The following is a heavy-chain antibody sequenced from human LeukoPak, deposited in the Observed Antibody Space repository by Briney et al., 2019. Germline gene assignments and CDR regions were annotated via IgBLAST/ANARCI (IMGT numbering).Heavy chain of an antibody. CDR1: GFTFSNYG. V-gene: IGHV3-23*01. J-gene: IGHJ4*02. CDR2: ITGSGGST. CDR3: ARDERLLPFLK. Sequence: GGSLRLSCAASGFTFSNYGLSWVRQAPGKGLEWVSGITGSGGSTYYADSVKGRFTISRDNSKNTLYLQMNSLSAEDTAIYYCARDERLLPFLKWSQGTLVTVSS. D-gene: IGHD3-22*01.